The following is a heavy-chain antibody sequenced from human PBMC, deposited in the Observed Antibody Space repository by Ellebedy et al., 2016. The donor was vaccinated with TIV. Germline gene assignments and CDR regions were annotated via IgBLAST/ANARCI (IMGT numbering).Heavy chain of an antibody. V-gene: IGHV3-66*01. D-gene: IGHD1-1*01. CDR2: ISTGGST. J-gene: IGHJ3*02. CDR3: AGETFIDVDLEVWGVFDI. Sequence: GESLKISCAVSGFTVNSNYMSWVRQAPGKALEWVSIISTGGSTFSADSVRGRFTISRDTSKNTLYLPLNGLRAEDTAVSFCAGETFIDVDLEVWGVFDIWGQGTMVSVSS. CDR1: GFTVNSNY.